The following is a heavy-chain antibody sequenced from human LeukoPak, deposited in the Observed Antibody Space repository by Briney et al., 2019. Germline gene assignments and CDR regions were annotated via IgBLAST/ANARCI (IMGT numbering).Heavy chain of an antibody. CDR1: GGSISSGGYY. Sequence: SETLSLTCTVSGGSISSGGYYWSWIRQHPGKGLEWIGYIYYSGSTYYSASLKSRVTISVDTSKNQFSLKLSSVTAADTAVYYCARVIVGSGGWYYVYWGQGTLVTVSS. D-gene: IGHD2-15*01. CDR3: ARVIVGSGGWYYVY. J-gene: IGHJ4*02. CDR2: IYYSGST. V-gene: IGHV4-31*03.